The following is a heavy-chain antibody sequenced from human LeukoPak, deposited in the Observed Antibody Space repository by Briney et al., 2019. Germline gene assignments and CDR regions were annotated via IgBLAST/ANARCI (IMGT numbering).Heavy chain of an antibody. J-gene: IGHJ4*02. V-gene: IGHV4-59*08. Sequence: SETLSLTCCVSVGSLSSLYWSWIREPPGKGLEWIGYIYYTGSTNYNPSLKSRVTMFVDMSKNQFSLRLSSVTAADTAVYYCARHRAYSSSSPFDYWGQGTLVTVSS. CDR2: IYYTGST. CDR1: VGSLSSLY. CDR3: ARHRAYSSSSPFDY. D-gene: IGHD6-6*01.